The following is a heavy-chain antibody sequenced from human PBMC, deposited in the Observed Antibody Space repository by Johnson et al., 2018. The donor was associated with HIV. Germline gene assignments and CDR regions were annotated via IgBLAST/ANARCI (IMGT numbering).Heavy chain of an antibody. J-gene: IGHJ3*01. Sequence: QVQVVESGGGVVQPGRSVRLSCAASGFTFNNYAMHWVRQAPGKGLEWVAVISYDGGNKYYADSVRGRITISRDNSKNTLYLQMNSLRAEDTAVYYGVKEWPRWVLTADAFDVWGPGTMVTVSS. CDR3: VKEWPRWVLTADAFDV. V-gene: IGHV3-30-3*01. CDR2: ISYDGGNK. D-gene: IGHD2-21*02. CDR1: GFTFNNYA.